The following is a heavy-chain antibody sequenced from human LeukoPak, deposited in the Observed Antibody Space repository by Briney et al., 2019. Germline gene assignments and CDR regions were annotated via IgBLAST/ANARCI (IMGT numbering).Heavy chain of an antibody. CDR2: ISYDGSNK. Sequence: GGSLRLSCAASGFTFSSYAMHWVRQAPGKGLEWVAVISYDGSNKYYADSVKGRLTISRDNSKNTLYLQMNSLRAEDTAVYYCARDPRLRFLEWLFQSPYRINGWFDPWGQGTLVTVSS. CDR1: GFTFSSYA. D-gene: IGHD3-3*01. V-gene: IGHV3-30-3*01. CDR3: ARDPRLRFLEWLFQSPYRINGWFDP. J-gene: IGHJ5*02.